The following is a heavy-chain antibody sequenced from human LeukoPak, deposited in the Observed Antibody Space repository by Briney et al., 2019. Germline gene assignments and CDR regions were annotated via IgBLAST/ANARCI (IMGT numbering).Heavy chain of an antibody. J-gene: IGHJ4*02. V-gene: IGHV4-59*08. CDR3: ARHYYGDYPNLYYFDY. Sequence: SSETLSLTCTVSGGSISRYYWSWIRQPPGKGLEWIGYIYYTVTTTYNPSLKSRVTISVDTSKNQFSLKLSSVTAADTAVYYCARHYYGDYPNLYYFDYWGQGTLVTVSS. CDR2: IYYTVTT. CDR1: GGSISRYY. D-gene: IGHD4-17*01.